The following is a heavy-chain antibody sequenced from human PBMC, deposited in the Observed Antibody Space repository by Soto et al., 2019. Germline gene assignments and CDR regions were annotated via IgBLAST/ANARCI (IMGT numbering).Heavy chain of an antibody. J-gene: IGHJ6*02. D-gene: IGHD6-19*01. Sequence: EVQLVESGGGLVQPGRSLRLSCAASGFTFDDYAMHWVRQAPGKGLEWVSGISWNSGSIGYADSVKGRFTLSRDNAKNSLYLQMNSLRSEDTALYYCAKAIPIAVAVGTMDVWGQGTTDTVSS. CDR1: GFTFDDYA. V-gene: IGHV3-9*01. CDR3: AKAIPIAVAVGTMDV. CDR2: ISWNSGSI.